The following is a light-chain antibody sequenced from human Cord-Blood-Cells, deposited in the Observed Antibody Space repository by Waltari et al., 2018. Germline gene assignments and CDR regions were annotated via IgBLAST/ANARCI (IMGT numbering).Light chain of an antibody. CDR1: RSDVGSYHL. CDR2: EVS. CDR3: CSYAGSSTVV. V-gene: IGLV2-23*02. Sequence: QSALTQPASVSGSPGQSITISCTGTRSDVGSYHLVSWYQQHPGKAPKLMIYEVSKRPSGVSKRFSGSKSGNTASLTISGLQAEDEADYYCCSYAGSSTVVFGGGTKLTVL. J-gene: IGLJ2*01.